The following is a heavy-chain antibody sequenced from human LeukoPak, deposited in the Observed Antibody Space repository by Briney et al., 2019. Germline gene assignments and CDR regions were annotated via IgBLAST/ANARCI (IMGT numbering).Heavy chain of an antibody. D-gene: IGHD3-10*01. J-gene: IGHJ4*02. CDR1: GFTFSSYG. V-gene: IGHV3-30*02. CDR2: IRYDGSNK. CDR3: AKDELLWFGESYFDY. Sequence: PGGSLRLSCAASGFTFSSYGMHWVRQAPGKGLEWVAFIRYDGSNKYYADSVKGRFTISRDNSKNTLYLQMNSLRAEDTAVYYCAKDELLWFGESYFDYWGQGTQVTVSS.